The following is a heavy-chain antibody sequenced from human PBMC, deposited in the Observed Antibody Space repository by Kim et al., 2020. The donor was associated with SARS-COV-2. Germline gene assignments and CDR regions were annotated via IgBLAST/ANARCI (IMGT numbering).Heavy chain of an antibody. J-gene: IGHJ4*02. V-gene: IGHV3-7*01. D-gene: IGHD3-16*01. CDR3: ARDGLGFDV. CDR2: SEK. Sequence: SEKNYVNSVKGRFTVSRDNTKNSLYLEMNSLTAADTAIYYCARDGLGFDVWGQGTLVTVSS.